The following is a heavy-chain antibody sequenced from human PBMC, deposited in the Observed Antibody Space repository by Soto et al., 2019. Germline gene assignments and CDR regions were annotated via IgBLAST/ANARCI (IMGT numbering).Heavy chain of an antibody. D-gene: IGHD2-15*01. J-gene: IGHJ5*02. CDR1: GGSISSGDYY. Sequence: SETLSLTCTVSGGSISSGDYYWSWIRQPPGKGLEWIGYIYYSGSTYYNPSLKSRVTISVDTSKNQFSLKLSSVTAADTAVYYCARAERNCSGGSCHRRRVPNWFDPWGQGTLVTVSS. CDR3: ARAERNCSGGSCHRRRVPNWFDP. CDR2: IYYSGST. V-gene: IGHV4-30-4*01.